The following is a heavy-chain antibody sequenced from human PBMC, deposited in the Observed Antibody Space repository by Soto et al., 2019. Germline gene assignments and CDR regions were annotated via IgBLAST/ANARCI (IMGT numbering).Heavy chain of an antibody. J-gene: IGHJ6*02. D-gene: IGHD2-15*01. CDR1: GYTFTGYY. CDR2: INPNRGGT. CDR3: ARSLLYCSGGSCYSSYYYYGMDV. V-gene: IGHV1-2*04. Sequence: ASVKVSCKASGYTFTGYYMHWVRQAPGQGLEWIGWINPNRGGTNYAQKFQGWVTMTRDTSISTAYMELSRLRSDDTVVYYCARSLLYCSGGSCYSSYYYYGMDVWGQGTTVTVSS.